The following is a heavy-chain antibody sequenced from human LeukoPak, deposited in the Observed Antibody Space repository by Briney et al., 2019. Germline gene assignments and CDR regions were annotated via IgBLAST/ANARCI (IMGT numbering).Heavy chain of an antibody. V-gene: IGHV1-3*01. Sequence: GASVKVSCKASGYTFTSYAMHWVRQAPGQRLEWMGWINAGNGNTKYSQKFQGRVTITRDTSASTAYMELSSLRSEDTAVYFCARGPMVRGVKAPPPYFDYWGQGTLVTVSS. CDR3: ARGPMVRGVKAPPPYFDY. D-gene: IGHD3-10*01. J-gene: IGHJ4*02. CDR1: GYTFTSYA. CDR2: INAGNGNT.